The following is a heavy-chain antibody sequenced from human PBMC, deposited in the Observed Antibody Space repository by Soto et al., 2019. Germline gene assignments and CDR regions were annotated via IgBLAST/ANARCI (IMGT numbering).Heavy chain of an antibody. CDR1: GYTFTSYD. CDR3: ARGVHFWSGYYPTDRLHWYFDL. V-gene: IGHV1-8*01. D-gene: IGHD3-3*02. Sequence: ASVKVSCKASGYTFTSYDINWVRQATGQGLEWMGWMNPNSGNTGYAQKFQGRVTMTRNTSISTAYMELSSLRSEDTAVYYCARGVHFWSGYYPTDRLHWYFDLWGRGTLVTVSS. CDR2: MNPNSGNT. J-gene: IGHJ2*01.